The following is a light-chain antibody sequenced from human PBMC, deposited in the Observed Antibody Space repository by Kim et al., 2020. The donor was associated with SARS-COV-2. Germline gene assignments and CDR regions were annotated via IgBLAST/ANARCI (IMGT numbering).Light chain of an antibody. J-gene: IGLJ3*02. Sequence: QSALTQPASVSGSPGQSITISCTGTSSDVGGYNYVSWYQQHPGKAPKLMIYDVSNRPSGVSNRFSGSKSGNTASLTISGLQAEDEADYYCRSYTCSTTGWVFGG. CDR1: SSDVGGYNY. CDR3: RSYTCSTTGWV. CDR2: DVS. V-gene: IGLV2-14*03.